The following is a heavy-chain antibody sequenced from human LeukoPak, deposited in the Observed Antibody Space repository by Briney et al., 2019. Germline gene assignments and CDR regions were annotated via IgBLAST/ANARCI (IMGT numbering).Heavy chain of an antibody. CDR2: INPSTGAT. D-gene: IGHD1-26*01. CDR3: AREGDGSSPSVIYFDY. Sequence: GASVKVSCKASGYAFIGYYMHWVRQAPGQGLEWMGWINPSTGATKSAQNFQGRVTMTRDTSISTAYMELRRLRSDDTAVYYCAREGDGSSPSVIYFDYWGQGTLVTVSS. CDR1: GYAFIGYY. V-gene: IGHV1-2*02. J-gene: IGHJ4*02.